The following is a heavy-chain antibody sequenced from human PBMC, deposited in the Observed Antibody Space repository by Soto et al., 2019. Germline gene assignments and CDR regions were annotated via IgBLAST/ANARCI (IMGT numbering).Heavy chain of an antibody. CDR3: VDDTSGYYYGVFES. D-gene: IGHD3-22*01. V-gene: IGHV4-38-2*02. CDR2: IYHTAST. Sequence: SETLSLTCIVSGYSISSGYYWGWIRQPPGKGLEWIGSIYHTASTYYNPSLRSRVFISVDSSKNQFSLKLSSVTAADTAVYYCVDDTSGYYYGVFESWGQGTLVTVSS. J-gene: IGHJ4*02. CDR1: GYSISSGYY.